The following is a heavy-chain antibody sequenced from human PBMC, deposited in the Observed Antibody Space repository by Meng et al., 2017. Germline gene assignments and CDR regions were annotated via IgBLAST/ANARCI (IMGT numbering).Heavy chain of an antibody. CDR2: ISGSGGST. D-gene: IGHD3-22*01. CDR1: GFTFSSYG. J-gene: IGHJ3*02. V-gene: IGHV3-NL1*01. CDR3: AREGEDDYDSLHAFDI. Sequence: GESLKISCAASGFTFSSYGMHWVRQAPGKGLEWVSAISGSGGSTYYADSVKGRFTISRDNSKNTLYLHMNSLRPEDSAVYYCAREGEDDYDSLHAFDIWGQGTVVTVSS.